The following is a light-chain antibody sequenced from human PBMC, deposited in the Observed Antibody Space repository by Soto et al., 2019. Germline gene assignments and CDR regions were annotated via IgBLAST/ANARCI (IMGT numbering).Light chain of an antibody. V-gene: IGKV1-33*01. J-gene: IGKJ4*01. CDR1: QDISNH. CDR3: QQYVHKIT. CDR2: DAS. Sequence: DIQMTQSPSSLSASVGDRVTITCQASQDISNHLYWYQQKPGKAPELLIYDASNLETGVPSRFSGSGSGADFTFTISSLQPDDIATYYCQQYVHKITFGGGTKVEIK.